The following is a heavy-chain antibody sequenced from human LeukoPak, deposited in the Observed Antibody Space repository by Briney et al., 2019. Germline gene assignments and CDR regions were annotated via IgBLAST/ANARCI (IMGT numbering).Heavy chain of an antibody. CDR2: IKQDGSEK. Sequence: GGSLRLFCAASGFTFSSYWMSWVRQAPGKGLEWVANIKQDGSEKYYVDSVKGRFTISRDNAKNSLYLQMNSLRAEDTAVYYCAREHYSDGCLGDYWGQGTLVAVSS. V-gene: IGHV3-7*01. J-gene: IGHJ4*02. CDR3: AREHYSDGCLGDY. D-gene: IGHD5-24*01. CDR1: GFTFSSYW.